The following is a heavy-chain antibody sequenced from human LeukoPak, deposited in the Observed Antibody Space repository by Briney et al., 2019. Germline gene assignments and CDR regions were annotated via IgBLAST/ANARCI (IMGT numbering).Heavy chain of an antibody. V-gene: IGHV1-24*01. CDR1: GYTLTELS. Sequence: ASVKVSCKVSGYTLTELSMHWVRQAPGKGLEWMGGFDPEDGETIYAQKFQGRVTMTEDTSTSTVYMELSSLRSEDTAVYYCASSSSGWEQRAPFDYWGQGTQVTVSS. D-gene: IGHD6-19*01. J-gene: IGHJ4*02. CDR2: FDPEDGET. CDR3: ASSSSGWEQRAPFDY.